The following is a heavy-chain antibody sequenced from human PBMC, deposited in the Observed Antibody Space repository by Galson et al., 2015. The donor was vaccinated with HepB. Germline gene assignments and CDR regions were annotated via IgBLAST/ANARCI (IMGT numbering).Heavy chain of an antibody. CDR1: GYTLTELP. J-gene: IGHJ3*02. D-gene: IGHD6-13*01. CDR2: FDPEDGET. Sequence: SVKVSCKVSGYTLTELPMHWVRQAPGKGLEWMGGFDPEDGETIYAQKFQGRVTMTEDTSTDAAYMELSSLRSEDTAVYYCATDSSSSSWHDAFDIWGQGTMVTVSS. V-gene: IGHV1-24*01. CDR3: ATDSSSSSWHDAFDI.